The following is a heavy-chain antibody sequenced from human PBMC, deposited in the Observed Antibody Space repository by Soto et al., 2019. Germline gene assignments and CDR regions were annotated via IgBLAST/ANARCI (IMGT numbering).Heavy chain of an antibody. D-gene: IGHD2-2*01. CDR2: ISAYNGNT. J-gene: IGHJ4*02. V-gene: IGHV1-18*01. CDR3: AREMGYCISTSCPPFDY. Sequence: GASVKVSCKASGYTFTSYGISWVRQAPGQGLEWMGWISAYNGNTNYAQKLQGRVTMTTDTSTSTAYMELRSLRSDDTAVYYCAREMGYCISTSCPPFDYWGQGTLVTVSS. CDR1: GYTFTSYG.